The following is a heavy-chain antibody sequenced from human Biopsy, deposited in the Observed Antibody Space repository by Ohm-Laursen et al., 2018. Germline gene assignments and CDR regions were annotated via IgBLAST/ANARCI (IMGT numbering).Heavy chain of an antibody. Sequence: SETLSLTCTVSGDSINSDIYYWVWIRQPPGKGLEWIGNIYNSESTSTYYNLSLKGRVSISVDTSHNQFSLKLTSVTAADTAVYFCARRVSGSGRVDPWGQGTLVTVSS. D-gene: IGHD3-10*01. CDR3: ARRVSGSGRVDP. J-gene: IGHJ5*02. V-gene: IGHV4-39*01. CDR2: IYNSESTST. CDR1: GDSINSDIYY.